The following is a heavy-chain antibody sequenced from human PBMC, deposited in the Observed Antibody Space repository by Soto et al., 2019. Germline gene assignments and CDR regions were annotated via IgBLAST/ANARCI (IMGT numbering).Heavy chain of an antibody. J-gene: IGHJ4*02. V-gene: IGHV3-23*01. CDR1: GFTFSSYA. CDR3: AKDGLGAYTYGSYYFDY. Sequence: EVQLLESGGGLVQPGGSLRLSCAASGFTFSSYAMSWVRQAPGKGLEGVSTISSSGGSTYYADSVKGRFTISRDNSKNTRYLQMNSLRAEDTAVYYCAKDGLGAYTYGSYYFDYWGQGTLVTVSS. CDR2: ISSSGGST. D-gene: IGHD5-18*01.